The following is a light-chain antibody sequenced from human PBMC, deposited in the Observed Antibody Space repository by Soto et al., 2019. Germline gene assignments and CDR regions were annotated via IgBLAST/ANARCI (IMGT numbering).Light chain of an antibody. V-gene: IGKV3-15*01. CDR1: QSVSSN. Sequence: EIVMTQSPATLSVSPGERATLSCRASQSVSSNLAWYQQKPGQAPRLLIYGASTRATGIPARFSGSGSGTEFTLTISSLQSEDFAVYYCQPYNNWPAWTFGQGTKVEI. CDR2: GAS. CDR3: QPYNNWPAWT. J-gene: IGKJ1*01.